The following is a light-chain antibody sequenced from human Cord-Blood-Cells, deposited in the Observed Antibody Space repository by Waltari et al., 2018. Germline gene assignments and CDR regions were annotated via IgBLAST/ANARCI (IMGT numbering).Light chain of an antibody. CDR1: QSISSY. CDR3: QQSDSTPYT. CDR2: AAS. J-gene: IGKJ2*01. Sequence: DIQMTQSPSSLSASVGDRVTITCRASQSISSYLNWYQQKPGKAPKLLIYAASSLQSGVPSRFSGSGSETDFTLTIRSLQPEDFATYYCQQSDSTPYTFGQGTKLEIK. V-gene: IGKV1-39*01.